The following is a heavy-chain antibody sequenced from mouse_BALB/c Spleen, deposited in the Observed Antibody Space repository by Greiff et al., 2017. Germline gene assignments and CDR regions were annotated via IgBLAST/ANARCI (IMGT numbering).Heavy chain of an antibody. CDR2: IWAGGST. CDR3: ARDRGTNGYYFDY. J-gene: IGHJ2*01. CDR1: GFSLTSYG. D-gene: IGHD2-2*01. Sequence: VQLKESGPGLVAPSQSLSITCTVSGFSLTSYGVHWVRQPPGKGLEWLGVIWAGGSTNYNSALMSRLSISKDNSKSQVFLKMNSLQTDDTAMYYCARDRGTNGYYFDYWGQGTTLTVSS. V-gene: IGHV2-9*02.